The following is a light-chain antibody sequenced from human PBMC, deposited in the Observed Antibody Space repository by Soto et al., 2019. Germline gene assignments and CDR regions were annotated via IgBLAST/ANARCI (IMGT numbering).Light chain of an antibody. CDR2: GAS. J-gene: IGKJ1*01. Sequence: EIVLTQSPGTLSLSPGERATLSCRASQSVTNNQFAWFRQKPGQAPRLLIYGASSRATGIPDRFSGSGSGTDFSLTISRLEPEDFAVYYCHQYGAPPRTFGQGTKVDIK. CDR1: QSVTNNQ. V-gene: IGKV3-20*01. CDR3: HQYGAPPRT.